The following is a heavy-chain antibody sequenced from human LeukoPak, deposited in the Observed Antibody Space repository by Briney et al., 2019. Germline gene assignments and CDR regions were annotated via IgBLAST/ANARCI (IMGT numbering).Heavy chain of an antibody. CDR1: GFTFSNAW. CDR3: ARDLGYCSSTSCYHNGSPWFDP. CDR2: INSDGSST. Sequence: TGGSLRLSCAASGFTFSNAWMNWVRQAPGKGLVWVSRINSDGSSTSYADSVKGRFTISRDNAKNTLYLQMNSLRAEDTAVYYCARDLGYCSSTSCYHNGSPWFDPWGQGTLVTVSS. V-gene: IGHV3-74*01. J-gene: IGHJ5*02. D-gene: IGHD2-2*01.